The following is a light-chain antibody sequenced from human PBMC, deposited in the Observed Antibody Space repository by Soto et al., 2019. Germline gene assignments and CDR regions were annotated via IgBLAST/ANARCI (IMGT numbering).Light chain of an antibody. CDR3: QQYYTTPFT. CDR1: QSVLYSSSNKNY. Sequence: DIVMTQSPDSLAVSLGERASINCKSSQSVLYSSSNKNYLAWYQQKPGQPPNLLIYWASTRESGVPDRFSGSGSGTDFTLTISSLQAEDVAVYYCQQYYTTPFTFGQGTKLEI. CDR2: WAS. J-gene: IGKJ2*01. V-gene: IGKV4-1*01.